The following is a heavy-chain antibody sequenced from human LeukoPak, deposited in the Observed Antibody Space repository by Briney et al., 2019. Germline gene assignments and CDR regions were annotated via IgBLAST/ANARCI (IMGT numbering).Heavy chain of an antibody. CDR3: ARKATTGPTKAAFDI. J-gene: IGHJ3*02. Sequence: SETLSLTCTVSGGSVSSSTYYWGWIRQPPGKGLEWIGSIFYSGRTYYNPSLKSRVTISVDTSKHQFSLKLNSVTAVDTAVYYCARKATTGPTKAAFDIWGQGTMVTVSS. CDR1: GGSVSSSTYY. CDR2: IFYSGRT. D-gene: IGHD4-17*01. V-gene: IGHV4-39*07.